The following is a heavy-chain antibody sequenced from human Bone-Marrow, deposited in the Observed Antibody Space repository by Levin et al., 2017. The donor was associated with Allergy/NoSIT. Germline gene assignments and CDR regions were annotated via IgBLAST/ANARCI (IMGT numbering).Heavy chain of an antibody. CDR3: SSAPGFSDY. J-gene: IGHJ4*02. V-gene: IGHV3-66*01. CDR2: IFSGGST. CDR1: GFTVSTNY. Sequence: GESLKISCEASGFTVSTNYMAWVRQAPGKGLEWVSVIFSGGSTYYADSVKGRFTISRDNSKNTLYLQMNSLRVEDTAKYYCSSAPGFSDYWGQGTQVTVSS.